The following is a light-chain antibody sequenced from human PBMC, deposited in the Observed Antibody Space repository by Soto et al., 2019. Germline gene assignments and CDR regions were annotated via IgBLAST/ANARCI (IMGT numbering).Light chain of an antibody. CDR2: EVS. V-gene: IGLV2-8*01. CDR3: CSFAGGPYV. CDR1: SSDVGGYNY. Sequence: QSALTQPPSASGSPGQSVTISCTGTSSDVGGYNYVSWYQQHPGKAPKLMIYEVSKRPSGVPDRFSGSKSGYTASLTVSGLQAEDEADYYCCSFAGGPYVFGTGTKLTVL. J-gene: IGLJ1*01.